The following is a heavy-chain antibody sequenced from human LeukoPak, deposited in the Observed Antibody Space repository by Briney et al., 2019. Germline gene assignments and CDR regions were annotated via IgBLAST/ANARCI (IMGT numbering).Heavy chain of an antibody. CDR1: GGSISSYY. CDR3: ARESPYYYYGMDV. J-gene: IGHJ6*02. CDR2: IYTRGST. Sequence: SETLSLTCTVSGGSISSYYWSWTRQPAGKGLEWIGRIYTRGSTNYNPSLKSRVTMSVDTSKNQFSLKLSSVTAADTAVYYCARESPYYYYGMDVWGQGTTVTVSS. V-gene: IGHV4-4*07.